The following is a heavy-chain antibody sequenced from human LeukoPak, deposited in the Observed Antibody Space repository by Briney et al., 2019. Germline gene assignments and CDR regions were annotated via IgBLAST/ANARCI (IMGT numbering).Heavy chain of an antibody. CDR1: GYTFTSYY. D-gene: IGHD3-22*01. CDR2: INPSGGST. J-gene: IGHJ4*02. V-gene: IGHV1-46*01. Sequence: ASVKVSCKASGYTFTSYYMHWVRQAPGQGLEWMGIINPSGGSTSYAQKFQGRVTMTRDTSTSTVYMELSSLRSEDTAVYYCARATPNYYGSSGYYYGYWGQGTLVTVSS. CDR3: ARATPNYYGSSGYYYGY.